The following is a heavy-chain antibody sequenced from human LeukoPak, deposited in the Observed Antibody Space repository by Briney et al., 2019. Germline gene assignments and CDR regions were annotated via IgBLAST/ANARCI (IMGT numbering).Heavy chain of an antibody. D-gene: IGHD3-9*01. J-gene: IGHJ5*02. Sequence: GGSLRLSCAASGFTFSSYSMNWVRQAPGKGLEWVSSISSSSSYIYYADSVKGRFTISRDNAKSSLYLQMNSLRAEDTAVYYCARDPLSGVGWFDPWGQGTLVTVSS. CDR3: ARDPLSGVGWFDP. CDR2: ISSSSSYI. V-gene: IGHV3-21*01. CDR1: GFTFSSYS.